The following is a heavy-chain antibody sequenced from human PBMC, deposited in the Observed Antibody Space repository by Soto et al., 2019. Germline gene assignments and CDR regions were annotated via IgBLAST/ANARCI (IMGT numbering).Heavy chain of an antibody. J-gene: IGHJ4*02. Sequence: GGSLRLSCAASGFTFSRDGMSWVRQAPGKGLEWVSLITDNGGSTYYADSVKGRFTISRDNTKNTLFLQMNSLRAEDTAVYYCAKERTTTTAFDYWGQGALVTVSS. CDR3: AKERTTTTAFDY. CDR1: GFTFSRDG. CDR2: ITDNGGST. D-gene: IGHD4-17*01. V-gene: IGHV3-23*01.